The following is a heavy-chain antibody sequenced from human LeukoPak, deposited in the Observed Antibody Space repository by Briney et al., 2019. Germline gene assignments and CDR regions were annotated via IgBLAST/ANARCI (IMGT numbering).Heavy chain of an antibody. Sequence: PSETLSLSCTASGSSLSSYYRGWIRQSPGKGLEWLAYISDTGKTDYNPSLKSRGSMSLDTSKNQFSRRLTSVIAADTAVYYCVTGYYAHFGNWGKGTLVSVSS. J-gene: IGHJ4*02. D-gene: IGHD3-3*01. CDR1: GSSLSSYY. CDR2: ISDTGKT. V-gene: IGHV4-59*01. CDR3: VTGYYAHFGN.